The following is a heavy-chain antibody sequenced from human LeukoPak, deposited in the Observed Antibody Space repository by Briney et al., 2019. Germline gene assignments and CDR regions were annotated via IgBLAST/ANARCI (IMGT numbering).Heavy chain of an antibody. V-gene: IGHV4-59*01. J-gene: IGHJ4*02. D-gene: IGHD1-26*01. CDR2: IYYSGST. CDR1: GGSISSYY. CDR3: ARAWDLYYFDY. Sequence: SETLSLTCTVSGGSISSYYWSWIRQPPGKGLVWIGYIYYSGSTNYNPSLKSRVTISVDTSKNQFSLKLSSVTAADTAVYYCARAWDLYYFDYWGQGTLVTVSS.